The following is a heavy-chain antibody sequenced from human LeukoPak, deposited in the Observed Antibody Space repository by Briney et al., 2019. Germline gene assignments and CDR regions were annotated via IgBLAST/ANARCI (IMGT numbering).Heavy chain of an antibody. D-gene: IGHD5-12*01. CDR1: GFTFSSYA. CDR3: AKDSGYSGYGDFDY. V-gene: IGHV3-23*01. Sequence: GGSLRLSCAASGFTFSSYAMSWVRQAPGKGLEWVSAISGSGGSTYYADSVKGRFTISRDNSKNTQYLQMNSLRAEDTAVYYCAKDSGYSGYGDFDYWGQGTLVTVSS. J-gene: IGHJ4*02. CDR2: ISGSGGST.